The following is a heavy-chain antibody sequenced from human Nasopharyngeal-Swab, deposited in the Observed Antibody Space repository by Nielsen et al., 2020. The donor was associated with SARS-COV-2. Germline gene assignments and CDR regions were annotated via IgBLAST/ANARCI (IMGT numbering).Heavy chain of an antibody. CDR3: ARVGCSTSSCLNWFDP. Sequence: WVRQAPGQGLEWMGRINPNSGATNYAQDFQGRVIMTRDTSISTAYMELSRLRSDDTAVYYCARVGCSTSSCLNWFDPWGQGSLVTVSS. CDR2: INPNSGAT. D-gene: IGHD2-2*01. J-gene: IGHJ5*02. V-gene: IGHV1-2*06.